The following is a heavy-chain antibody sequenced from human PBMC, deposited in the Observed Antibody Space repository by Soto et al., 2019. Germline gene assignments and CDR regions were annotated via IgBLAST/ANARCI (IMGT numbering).Heavy chain of an antibody. CDR2: IYWDDDK. J-gene: IGHJ2*01. D-gene: IGHD5-18*01. CDR3: AHSGYSYWPWYFDL. CDR1: GFSLSTSGVG. Sequence: QITLKESGPTLVKPTQTLTLTCTFSGFSLSTSGVGVGWIRQPPGKALEWLALIYWDDDKRYSPSLKSRLTTXKXPLXNQVVLTMTNMDPVDTATYYCAHSGYSYWPWYFDLWGRGTLVTVSS. V-gene: IGHV2-5*02.